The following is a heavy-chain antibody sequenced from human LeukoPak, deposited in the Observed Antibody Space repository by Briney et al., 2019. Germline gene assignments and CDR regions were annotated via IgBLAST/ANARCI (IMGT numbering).Heavy chain of an antibody. V-gene: IGHV3-64*01. Sequence: GGSLRLSCAASGFTFSSYAMHWVRQAPGKGLEYVSAISSNGGSTYYANSVKGRFTISRDNSKNTPYLQMGSLRAEDMAVYYCARNSYCSGGSCYDYWGQGTLVTVSS. D-gene: IGHD2-15*01. CDR3: ARNSYCSGGSCYDY. CDR1: GFTFSSYA. CDR2: ISSNGGST. J-gene: IGHJ4*02.